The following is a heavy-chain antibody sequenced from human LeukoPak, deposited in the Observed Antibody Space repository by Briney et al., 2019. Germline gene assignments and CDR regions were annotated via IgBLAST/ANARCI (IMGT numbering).Heavy chain of an antibody. CDR2: ISYDGSNK. J-gene: IGHJ4*02. Sequence: GKSLRLSCAASGFTFSTYEIHWVRQAPGKGLEWVAVISYDGSNKNYADSVKGRFTISRDNSKNTLYLQMNSVRAEDTAVYYCARDKYIWGSFDYWGQGTLVTVS. CDR1: GFTFSTYE. V-gene: IGHV3-30*04. D-gene: IGHD3-16*01. CDR3: ARDKYIWGSFDY.